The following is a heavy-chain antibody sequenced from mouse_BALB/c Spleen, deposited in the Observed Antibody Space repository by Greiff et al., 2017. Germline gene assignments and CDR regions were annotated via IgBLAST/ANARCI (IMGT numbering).Heavy chain of an antibody. Sequence: QVQLQHSGAELVRPGSSVKISCKASGYAFSSYWMNWVKQRPGQGLEWIGQIYPGDGDTNYNGKFKGKATLTADKSSSTAYMQLSSLTSEDSAVYFCARTFITTATEAMDYWGQGTSVTVSS. CDR2: IYPGDGDT. CDR1: GYAFSSYW. J-gene: IGHJ4*01. V-gene: IGHV1-80*01. CDR3: ARTFITTATEAMDY. D-gene: IGHD1-2*01.